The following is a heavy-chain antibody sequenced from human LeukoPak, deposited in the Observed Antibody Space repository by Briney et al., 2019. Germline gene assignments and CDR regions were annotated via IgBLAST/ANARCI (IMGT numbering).Heavy chain of an antibody. D-gene: IGHD5-18*01. V-gene: IGHV3-30*02. CDR3: AVMDTAMVLFYYYYMDV. Sequence: GGSLRLSCAASGFTFSSYSMNWVRQAPGKGLEWVAFIRYDGSNKYYADSVKGRFTISRDNSKNTLYLQMNSLRAEDTAVYYCAVMDTAMVLFYYYYMDVWGKGTTVTISS. CDR2: IRYDGSNK. CDR1: GFTFSSYS. J-gene: IGHJ6*03.